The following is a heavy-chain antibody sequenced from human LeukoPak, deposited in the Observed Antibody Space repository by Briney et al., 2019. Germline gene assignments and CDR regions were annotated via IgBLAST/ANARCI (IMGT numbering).Heavy chain of an antibody. Sequence: GGSLRLSCAAPGFAFSRSWTHWVRQAPGKGLVRVSRINSDGSSTINADSVKGRFTISRDNAKNTLYLQMNSLRVEGTAVYFCARGGSPPEALGDAFDIWGQGTMVTVSS. CDR2: INSDGSST. V-gene: IGHV3-74*01. J-gene: IGHJ3*02. CDR1: GFAFSRSW. D-gene: IGHD1-26*01. CDR3: ARGGSPPEALGDAFDI.